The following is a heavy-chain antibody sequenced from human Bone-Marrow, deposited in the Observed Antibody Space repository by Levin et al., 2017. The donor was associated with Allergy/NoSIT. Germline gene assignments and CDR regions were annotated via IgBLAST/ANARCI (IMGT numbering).Heavy chain of an antibody. D-gene: IGHD6-19*01. CDR3: ARDRGSSGWRD. J-gene: IGHJ4*02. Sequence: SQTLSLTCTVSGGSISSYYWSWIRQPPGKGLEWIGYIYYSGSTNYNPSLKSRVTISVDTSKNQFSLKLSSVTAADTAVYYCARDRGSSGWRDWGQGTLVTVSS. CDR2: IYYSGST. CDR1: GGSISSYY. V-gene: IGHV4-59*01.